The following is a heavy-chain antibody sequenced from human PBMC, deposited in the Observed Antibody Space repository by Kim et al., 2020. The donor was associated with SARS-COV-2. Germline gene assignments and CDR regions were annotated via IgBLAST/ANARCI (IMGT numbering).Heavy chain of an antibody. D-gene: IGHD6-13*01. CDR2: INTNTGNP. Sequence: ASVKVSCKASGYTFTSYAMNWVRQAPGQGLEWLGWINTNTGNPTYARGFTGRFVFSLDTSVSTAYLQISSLKAEDTAVYYCARDPDSARWFSYDYWGQGTLVTVSS. J-gene: IGHJ4*02. CDR3: ARDPDSARWFSYDY. V-gene: IGHV7-4-1*02. CDR1: GYTFTSYA.